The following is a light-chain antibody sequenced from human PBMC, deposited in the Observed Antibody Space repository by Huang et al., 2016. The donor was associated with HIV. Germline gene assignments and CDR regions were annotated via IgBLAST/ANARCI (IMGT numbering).Light chain of an antibody. V-gene: IGKV1-39*01. CDR3: QQSAVTPRT. CDR1: QKINRY. CDR2: GAS. J-gene: IGKJ2*01. Sequence: DIQITQSPSSLSASVGDRVIITRRASQKINRYLNWYQQQPGKAPKLLISGASKLQSGFPSSFSGIGSGTHFTLAISSLQPEDSATYYCQQSAVTPRTFGQGTKLEI.